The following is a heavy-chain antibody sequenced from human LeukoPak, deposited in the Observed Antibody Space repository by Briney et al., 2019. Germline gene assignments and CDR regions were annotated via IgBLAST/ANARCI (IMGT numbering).Heavy chain of an antibody. CDR1: GFTFSSYA. CDR3: ANPYDSSGYYQFDY. CDR2: ISGSGGST. D-gene: IGHD3-22*01. Sequence: QAGGSLRPSCAASGFTFSSYAISWVRKAPGKGLEWVSPISGSGGSTYYADSVKGRFTISRDNSKNTLYLQMNSLRAEDTAVYYCANPYDSSGYYQFDYWGQGTLVTVSS. J-gene: IGHJ4*02. V-gene: IGHV3-23*01.